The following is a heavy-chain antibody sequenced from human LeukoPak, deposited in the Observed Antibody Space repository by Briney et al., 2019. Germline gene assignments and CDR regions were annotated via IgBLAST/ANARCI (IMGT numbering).Heavy chain of an antibody. CDR1: GGSISSSGYY. CDR2: MYYSGST. D-gene: IGHD6-13*01. Sequence: SETLSLTCTVSGGSISSSGYYWGWIRQPPGKGLEWIGSMYYSGSTYYNPSLKSRVTMSLDTSKNQFSLQLSSVTAADTAVYYCARGASHSWYTGYDYWAQGTLVTVSS. CDR3: ARGASHSWYTGYDY. J-gene: IGHJ4*02. V-gene: IGHV4-39*07.